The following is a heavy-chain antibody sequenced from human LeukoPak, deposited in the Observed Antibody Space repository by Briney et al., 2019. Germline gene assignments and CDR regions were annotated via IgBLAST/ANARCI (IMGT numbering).Heavy chain of an antibody. D-gene: IGHD3-22*01. J-gene: IGHJ4*02. CDR2: IYHSGST. Sequence: PGGSLRLSCAASGFTFSSYEMNWVRQAPGKGLEWIGYIYHSGSTNYNPSLKSRVTISVDTSKNQFSLKLSSVTAADTAVYYCARGGRGYYFYYWGQGTLVTVSS. CDR1: GFTFSSYE. V-gene: IGHV4-59*01. CDR3: ARGGRGYYFYY.